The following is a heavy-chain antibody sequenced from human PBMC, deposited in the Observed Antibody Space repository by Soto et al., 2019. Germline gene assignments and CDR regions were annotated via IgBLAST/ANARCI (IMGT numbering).Heavy chain of an antibody. D-gene: IGHD2-21*02. CDR3: ATESHIVVVTAIRH. CDR2: ISGSGGST. CDR1: GFTFSSYA. J-gene: IGHJ4*02. Sequence: GGSLRLSCAASGFTFSSYAMSWVRQAPGKGLEWVSAISGSGGSTYYADSVKGRFTISRDNSKNTLYLQMNSLRAEDTAVYYCATESHIVVVTAIRHWGQGTLVTVSS. V-gene: IGHV3-23*01.